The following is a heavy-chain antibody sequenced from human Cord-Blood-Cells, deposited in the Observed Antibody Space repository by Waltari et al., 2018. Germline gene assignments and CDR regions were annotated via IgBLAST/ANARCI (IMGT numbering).Heavy chain of an antibody. CDR3: ARELSFYDYSNYYYYGMDV. CDR2: IHTNTGNP. J-gene: IGHJ6*02. V-gene: IGHV7-4-1*01. D-gene: IGHD4-4*01. CDR1: GSTFTRYA. Sequence: QVQLVQSGSELKKPGDSVKVSCKASGSTFTRYALNWVRHAPGQGLEWMGWIHTNTGNPTYAQGFTGRFVFSLDTSVSTAYLQICSLKAEDTAVYYCARELSFYDYSNYYYYGMDVWGQGTTVTVSS.